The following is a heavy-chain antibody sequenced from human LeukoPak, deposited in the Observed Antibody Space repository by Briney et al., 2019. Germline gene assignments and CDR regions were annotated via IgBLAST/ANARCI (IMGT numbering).Heavy chain of an antibody. CDR3: ASQDFWSGNVDY. D-gene: IGHD3-3*01. V-gene: IGHV4-59*01. Sequence: SETLSLTCTVSGGSISSYYWSWIRQPPGKGQEWIGYIYYSGSTNYNPSLKSRVTISVDTSKNQFSLKLSSVTAADTAMYYCASQDFWSGNVDYWGQGTLVTVSS. CDR1: GGSISSYY. J-gene: IGHJ4*02. CDR2: IYYSGST.